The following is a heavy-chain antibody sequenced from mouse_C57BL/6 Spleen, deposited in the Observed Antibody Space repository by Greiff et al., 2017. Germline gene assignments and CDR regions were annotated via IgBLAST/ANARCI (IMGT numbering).Heavy chain of an antibody. Sequence: EVHLVESGGGLVKPGGSLKLSCAASGFTFSDYGMHWVRQAPGKGLEWVAYISSGSSNINYDDTVKGRFTITIDKAKNTLFLQMTSLRSEDTAMYYCARIYYGCDDALGYWGQGTTLTVSS. CDR3: ARIYYGCDDALGY. J-gene: IGHJ2*01. CDR2: ISSGSSNI. CDR1: GFTFSDYG. D-gene: IGHD2-2*01. V-gene: IGHV5-17*01.